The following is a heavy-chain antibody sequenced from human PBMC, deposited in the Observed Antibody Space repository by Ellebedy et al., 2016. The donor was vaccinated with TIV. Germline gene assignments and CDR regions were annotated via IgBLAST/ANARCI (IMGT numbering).Heavy chain of an antibody. CDR1: GGSISSGGYH. Sequence: MPSETLSLTCTVSGGSISSGGYHWSWIRQHPGKGLEWIGNIYHSGTTYYNPSLKSRVTISVDTSMNQFSLKMISVTAADTAVYYCARAGAPYCTGNCYPGWFDPWGQGTLVTVSS. D-gene: IGHD2-21*02. V-gene: IGHV4-31*03. J-gene: IGHJ5*02. CDR2: IYHSGTT. CDR3: ARAGAPYCTGNCYPGWFDP.